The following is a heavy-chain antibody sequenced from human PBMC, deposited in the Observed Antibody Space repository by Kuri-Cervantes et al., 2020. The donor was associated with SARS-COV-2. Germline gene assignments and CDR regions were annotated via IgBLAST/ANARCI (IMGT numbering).Heavy chain of an antibody. CDR2: IYYSGST. CDR3: ARDIIQKDAFDI. CDR1: GGSISSYY. D-gene: IGHD5-18*01. V-gene: IGHV4-59*01. J-gene: IGHJ3*02. Sequence: GSLRLSCTVSGGSISSYYWSWIRQPPGKGLEWIGYIYYSGSTNYNPSLKSRVTISVDTSKNQFSLKLSSVTAADTAVYYCARDIIQKDAFDIWGQGTMVTVSS.